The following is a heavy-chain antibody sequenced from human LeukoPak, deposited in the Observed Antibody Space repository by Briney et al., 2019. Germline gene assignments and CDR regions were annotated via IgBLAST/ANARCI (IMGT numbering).Heavy chain of an antibody. D-gene: IGHD1-20*01. J-gene: IGHJ4*02. CDR3: ARRRYNWNAIDY. Sequence: PGGSLRLSCAASGFTFSDFYMSWIRQAPGKGLEWVSYISSSGSTIYYADSVKGRFTVSRDNAKNSLYLQMNSLRAEDTAVYYCARRRYNWNAIDYWGQGTLVTVSS. CDR2: ISSSGSTI. V-gene: IGHV3-11*01. CDR1: GFTFSDFY.